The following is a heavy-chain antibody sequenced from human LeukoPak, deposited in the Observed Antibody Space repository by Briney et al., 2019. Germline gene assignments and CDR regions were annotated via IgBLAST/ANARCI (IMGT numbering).Heavy chain of an antibody. CDR1: GGSISSSSYY. J-gene: IGHJ4*01. Sequence: SETLSLTCTVSGGSISSSSYYWGWIRQPPGKGLEWIGSICYSGSTYYNPSLKSRVTISVDTSKNQFSLKLNSVTAADTAVYYCARSGYYYDSTGLEWGHGTLVTVSS. V-gene: IGHV4-39*01. CDR2: ICYSGST. CDR3: ARSGYYYDSTGLE. D-gene: IGHD3-22*01.